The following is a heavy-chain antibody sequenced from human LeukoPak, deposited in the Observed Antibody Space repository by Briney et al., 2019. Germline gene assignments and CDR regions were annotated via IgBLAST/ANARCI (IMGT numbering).Heavy chain of an antibody. D-gene: IGHD2-21*02. CDR2: INHSGST. V-gene: IGHV4-34*01. Sequence: HSETLSLTCAVYGGSFSGYYWSWIRPPPGKGLEWIGEINHSGSTNYNPSLKSRVTISVDTSKNQFSLKLSSVTAADTAVYYCARGYRGTATLPLESVLDYWGQGTLVTVSS. J-gene: IGHJ4*02. CDR1: GGSFSGYY. CDR3: ARGYRGTATLPLESVLDY.